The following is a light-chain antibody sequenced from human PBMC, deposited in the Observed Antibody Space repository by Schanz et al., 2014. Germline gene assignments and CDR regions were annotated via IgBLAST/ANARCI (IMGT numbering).Light chain of an antibody. CDR1: QSVGSRS. J-gene: IGKJ5*01. CDR2: GAS. Sequence: EIVLTQSPDTLSLSPGERATLSCRASQSVGSRSLAWYQQKPGQPPRLLIYGASNRAAGIPDRFSGSGSGTDFTLSISRLEPEDFAVYYCQQYGGLPITFGQGTRLEIK. CDR3: QQYGGLPIT. V-gene: IGKV3-20*01.